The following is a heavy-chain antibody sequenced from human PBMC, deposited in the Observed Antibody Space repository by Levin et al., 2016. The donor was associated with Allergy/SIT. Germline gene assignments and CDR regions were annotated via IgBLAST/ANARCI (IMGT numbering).Heavy chain of an antibody. CDR2: FDPEDGET. J-gene: IGHJ4*02. CDR1: GYTLIELS. V-gene: IGHV1-24*01. D-gene: IGHD6-13*01. Sequence: ASVKVSCKVSGYTLIELSVHWVRQTPGKGLEWMGGFDPEDGETIYAQKFQGRVTMTEDTSTDTAYLELSSLRSEDTAVYYCAATLGHSPNWYVTFDYWGQGTLVTVSS. CDR3: AATLGHSPNWYVTFDY.